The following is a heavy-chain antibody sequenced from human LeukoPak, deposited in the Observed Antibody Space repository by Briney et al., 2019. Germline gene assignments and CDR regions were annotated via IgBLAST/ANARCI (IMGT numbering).Heavy chain of an antibody. CDR3: ASYPTGYIEYYFDY. CDR2: IIPILGIA. J-gene: IGHJ4*02. CDR1: GGTFSSYA. Sequence: ASVKVSCKASGGTFSSYAISWVRQAPGQGLEWMGRIIPILGIANYAQKFQGRVTITADKSTSTAYMELSSLRSEDTAVYYCASYPTGYIEYYFDYWGQGTLVTVSS. V-gene: IGHV1-69*04. D-gene: IGHD6-13*01.